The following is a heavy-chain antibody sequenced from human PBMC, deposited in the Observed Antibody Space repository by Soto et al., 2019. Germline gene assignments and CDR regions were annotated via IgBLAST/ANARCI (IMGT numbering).Heavy chain of an antibody. V-gene: IGHV3-48*02. D-gene: IGHD1-26*01. CDR1: GFTFSSYS. CDR3: ARVSGSYYLDY. Sequence: GGSLRLSCAASGFTFSSYSMNWVRQAPGKGLEWVSYISSSSSTIYYAYSVKGRFTISRDNAKNSLYLQMNSLRDDDTAVYYCARVSGSYYLDYWGQGTLVTVSS. J-gene: IGHJ4*02. CDR2: ISSSSSTI.